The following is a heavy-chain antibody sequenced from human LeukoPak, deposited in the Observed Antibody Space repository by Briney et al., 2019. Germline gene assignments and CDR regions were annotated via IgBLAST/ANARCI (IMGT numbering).Heavy chain of an antibody. D-gene: IGHD2-2*01. Sequence: AGGSLRLSCAASGFTFSSYSMNWVRQATGKGLEWVSSISSSSSYIYYADSVKGRFTISRDNAKNSLYLQMNSLRAEDTAVYYCARAGCSSTSCKNWFDPWGQGTLVTVSS. CDR1: GFTFSSYS. CDR3: ARAGCSSTSCKNWFDP. J-gene: IGHJ5*02. V-gene: IGHV3-21*01. CDR2: ISSSSSYI.